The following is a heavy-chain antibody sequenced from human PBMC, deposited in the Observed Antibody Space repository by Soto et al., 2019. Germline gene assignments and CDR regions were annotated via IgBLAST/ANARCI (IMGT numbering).Heavy chain of an antibody. CDR2: IIPLFGTA. J-gene: IGHJ4*02. Sequence: SVKVSCKTSGGTFSTYAINWVRQAPGQGLEWMGAIIPLFGTADYSQKFQARVTITADESTSTAYMELSSLRFDDTAVYFCARPKGTYSSGYYYFDFWGQGTLVTVSS. D-gene: IGHD6-19*01. CDR1: GGTFSTYA. CDR3: ARPKGTYSSGYYYFDF. V-gene: IGHV1-69*13.